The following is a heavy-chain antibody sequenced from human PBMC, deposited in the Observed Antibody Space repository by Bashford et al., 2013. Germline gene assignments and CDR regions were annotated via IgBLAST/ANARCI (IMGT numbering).Heavy chain of an antibody. D-gene: IGHD3-22*01. CDR3: ARLKYYDSSGYYPGYFDY. CDR2: IYTSGST. Sequence: SETLSLTCTVSGGSISGSYWSWIRQPAGKALEWIGHIYTSGSTNYNPSLKSRVTMSVDTSKNQFSLKLTSVTAADTAVYYCARLKYYDSSGYYPGYFDYWGQGTLVTVSS. V-gene: IGHV4-4*07. CDR1: GGSISGSY. J-gene: IGHJ4*02.